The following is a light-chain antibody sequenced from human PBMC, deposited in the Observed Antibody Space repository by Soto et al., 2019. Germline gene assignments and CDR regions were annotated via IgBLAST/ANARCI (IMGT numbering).Light chain of an antibody. J-gene: IGLJ1*01. V-gene: IGLV2-14*03. CDR3: SSYTSSSLHV. Sequence: QPVLTQPASVSGFPGQSIPISCTGTSSDVGGYNYVSWYQQHPGKAPKLMIYDVSNRPSGVSNRFSGSKSGNTASLTISGLQAEDEADYYCSSYTSSSLHVFGTGTKVTVL. CDR2: DVS. CDR1: SSDVGGYNY.